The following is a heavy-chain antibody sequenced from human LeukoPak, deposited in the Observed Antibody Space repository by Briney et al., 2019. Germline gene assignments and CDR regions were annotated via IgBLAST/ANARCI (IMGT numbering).Heavy chain of an antibody. CDR3: ARAIGSGWYWFDP. Sequence: GGSLRLSCAASGFTFRSSWMHWVRQVPGKGLEWVSYISSSSSTIYYADSVKGRFTISRDNAKNSLYLQMNSLRAEDTAVYYCARAIGSGWYWFDPWGQGTLVTVSS. CDR2: ISSSSSTI. V-gene: IGHV3-48*04. J-gene: IGHJ5*02. CDR1: GFTFRSSW. D-gene: IGHD6-19*01.